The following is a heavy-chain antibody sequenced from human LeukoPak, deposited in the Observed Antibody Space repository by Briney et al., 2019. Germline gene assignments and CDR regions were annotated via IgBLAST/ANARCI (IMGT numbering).Heavy chain of an antibody. J-gene: IGHJ5*02. Sequence: ASVKVSCKASGYTFTSYAMHWVRQAPGQRLEWMGWINAGNGNTKYSQKFQGRVTITRDTSASTAYMELSSLRSEDTAVYYCARVSGPYSSSWYFGRFDPWGQGTPVTVSS. CDR3: ARVSGPYSSSWYFGRFDP. CDR1: GYTFTSYA. D-gene: IGHD6-13*01. CDR2: INAGNGNT. V-gene: IGHV1-3*01.